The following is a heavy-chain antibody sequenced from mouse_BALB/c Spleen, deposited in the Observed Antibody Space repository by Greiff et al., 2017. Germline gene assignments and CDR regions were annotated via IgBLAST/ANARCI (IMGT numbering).Heavy chain of an antibody. J-gene: IGHJ4*01. CDR2: ISYSGST. CDR1: GYSITSDYA. D-gene: IGHD2-14*01. Sequence: VQLKESGPGLVKPSQSLSLTCTVTGYSITSDYAWNWIRQFPGNKLEWMGYISYSGSTSYNPSLKSRISITRDTSKNQFFLQLNSVNTEDTATYYCARSHCRYDTYYAMDYWGQGTSVTVSS. CDR3: ARSHCRYDTYYAMDY. V-gene: IGHV3-2*02.